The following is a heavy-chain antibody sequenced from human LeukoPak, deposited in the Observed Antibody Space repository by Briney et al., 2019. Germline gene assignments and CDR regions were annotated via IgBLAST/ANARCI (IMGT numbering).Heavy chain of an antibody. CDR2: INANSGGT. CDR1: GYTFTDYY. J-gene: IGHJ4*02. CDR3: ARERGRVTTVTQPPDY. V-gene: IGHV1-2*02. Sequence: ASVKVSCKASGYTFTDYYIHWVRQAPGQGLEWMGWINANSGGTNYAQNFQGRVTMTRDTSTTTAYMEVSRLRSDDTAVYYCARERGRVTTVTQPPDYWGQGTLVTVSS. D-gene: IGHD4-17*01.